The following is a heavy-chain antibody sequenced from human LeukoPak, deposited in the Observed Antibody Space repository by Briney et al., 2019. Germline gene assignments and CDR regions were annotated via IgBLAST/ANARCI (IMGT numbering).Heavy chain of an antibody. CDR3: ARSGNYFRVADALDI. V-gene: IGHV3-33*08. D-gene: IGHD4-23*01. J-gene: IGHJ3*02. CDR2: IWYDGSNK. CDR1: GFTFSDHY. Sequence: LPGGSLRLSCAASGFTFSDHYMSWIRQAPGKGLEWVAVIWYDGSNKYYADSVKGRFTISRDNSKNTLYLQMNSLRAEDTAVYYCARSGNYFRVADALDIWGQGTMVTVSS.